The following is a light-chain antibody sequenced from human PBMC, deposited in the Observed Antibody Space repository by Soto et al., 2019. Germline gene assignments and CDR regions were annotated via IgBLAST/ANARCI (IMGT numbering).Light chain of an antibody. CDR1: QSVSSSY. Sequence: EIVLTQSPGTLSLSPGERATLSCRASQSVSSSYLAWYQQKPGQAPRLLIYGASSRATGIPDRFSGSVSGTDFTLTISRLEPEDFAVYYCQQYGSSPRTFGQGTNVDI. CDR3: QQYGSSPRT. J-gene: IGKJ1*01. V-gene: IGKV3-20*01. CDR2: GAS.